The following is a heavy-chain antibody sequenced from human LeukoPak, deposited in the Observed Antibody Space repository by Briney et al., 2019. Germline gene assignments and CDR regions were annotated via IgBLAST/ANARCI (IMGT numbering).Heavy chain of an antibody. CDR1: GGSISSSSYY. J-gene: IGHJ4*02. CDR2: IYYSGST. CDR3: ARQPYGSGSYGFDY. Sequence: SETLSLTCTVSGGSISSSSYYWGWIRQPPGKGLEWIGSIYYSGSTYYNPSLKSRVTISVDTSKNQFSLKLSSVTAADTAVYYCARQPYGSGSYGFDYWGQGTLVTVSS. V-gene: IGHV4-39*01. D-gene: IGHD3-10*01.